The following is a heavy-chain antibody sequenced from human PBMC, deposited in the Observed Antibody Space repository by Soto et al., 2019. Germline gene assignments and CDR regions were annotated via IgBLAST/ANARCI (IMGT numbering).Heavy chain of an antibody. CDR3: ARSLLRYFDWSPTSY. CDR1: GFTFSSYG. D-gene: IGHD3-9*01. CDR2: IWYDGSNK. Sequence: QVQLVESGGGVVQPGRSLRLSCAASGFTFSSYGMHWVRQAPGKGLEWVAVIWYDGSNKYYADSVKGRFTISRDNSKNTLHLQMNSLRAEDTAVYYCARSLLRYFDWSPTSYWGQGTLVTVSS. V-gene: IGHV3-33*01. J-gene: IGHJ4*02.